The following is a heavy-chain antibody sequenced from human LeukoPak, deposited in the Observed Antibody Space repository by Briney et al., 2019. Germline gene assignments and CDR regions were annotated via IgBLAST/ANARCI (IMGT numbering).Heavy chain of an antibody. CDR1: GGSISSDRSY. D-gene: IGHD2-8*02. CDR3: ARLNFDTGRNDFDY. CDR2: IHYSGTT. Sequence: SETLSLTCTVSGGSISSDRSYWGWIRQPPEKGLEWIGDIHYSGTTYYNPSLKSRVTISVDTSKKQFSLRLSSVTAADTALYYCARLNFDTGRNDFDYWGQGTLVTVSS. J-gene: IGHJ4*02. V-gene: IGHV4-39*01.